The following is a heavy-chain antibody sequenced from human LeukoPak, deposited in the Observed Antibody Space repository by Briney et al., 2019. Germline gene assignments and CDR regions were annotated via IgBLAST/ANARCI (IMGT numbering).Heavy chain of an antibody. CDR2: ISGSGGST. V-gene: IGHV3-23*01. J-gene: IGHJ4*02. D-gene: IGHD5-18*01. CDR3: AKWRYSYGPGYFDY. CDR1: GFTFSSYA. Sequence: LSGGSVRLSCAASGFTFSSYAMSWVRQAPGKGLEWVSAISGSGGSTYYADSVKGRFTISRDNFKNTLYLQMNSLRAEDTAVYYCAKWRYSYGPGYFDYWGQGSLVTVSS.